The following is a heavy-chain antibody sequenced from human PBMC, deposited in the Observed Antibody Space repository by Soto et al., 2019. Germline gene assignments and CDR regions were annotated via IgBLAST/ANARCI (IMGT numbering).Heavy chain of an antibody. D-gene: IGHD3-10*01. Sequence: ASVKVSCKASGYTFTSYDINWVRQATGQGLEWMGWMNPNSGNTGYAQKFQGRVTMTRNTSISTAYMELSSLRSEDTAVYYCARSVAVPVRGKXGWYMDVWGKGTTVTVSS. CDR1: GYTFTSYD. V-gene: IGHV1-8*01. CDR3: ARSVAVPVRGKXGWYMDV. CDR2: MNPNSGNT. J-gene: IGHJ6*03.